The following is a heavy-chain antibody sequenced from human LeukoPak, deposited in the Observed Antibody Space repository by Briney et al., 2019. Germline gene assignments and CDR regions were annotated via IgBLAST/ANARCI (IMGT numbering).Heavy chain of an antibody. D-gene: IGHD5-18*01. J-gene: IGHJ4*02. CDR1: GFTFSSYG. CDR3: AKNAGYSYGLYYFDY. V-gene: IGHV3-30*02. Sequence: SGGSLRLSCAASGFTFSSYGMHWVRQAPGKGLEWVAFIRYDGSNKYYADSVKGRFTISRDNSKNTLYLQMNSLRAEDSAVYFCAKNAGYSYGLYYFDYWGQGTLVTVSS. CDR2: IRYDGSNK.